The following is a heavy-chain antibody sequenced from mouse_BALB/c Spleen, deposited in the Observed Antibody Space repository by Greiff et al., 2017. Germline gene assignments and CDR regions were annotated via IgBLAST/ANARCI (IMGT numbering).Heavy chain of an antibody. Sequence: LQQPGSELVRPGASVKLSCKASGYTFTSYWMHWVKQRPGQGLEWIGNIYPGSGSTNYDEKFKSKATLTVDTSSSTAYMQLSSLTSEDSAVYYCTRWGYGRVYAMDYWGQGTSVTVSS. V-gene: IGHV1S22*01. J-gene: IGHJ4*01. CDR2: IYPGSGST. CDR3: TRWGYGRVYAMDY. CDR1: GYTFTSYW. D-gene: IGHD2-2*01.